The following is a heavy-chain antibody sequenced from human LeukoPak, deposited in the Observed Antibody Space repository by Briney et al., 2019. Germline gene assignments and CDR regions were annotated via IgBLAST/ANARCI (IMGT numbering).Heavy chain of an antibody. CDR1: GGTFSSYA. D-gene: IGHD3-9*01. V-gene: IGHV1-69*05. CDR2: IIPIFGTA. Sequence: GASVKVSCKASGGTFSSYAISWVRQAPGQGLEWMGGIIPIFGTANYAQKFQGRVTMTRDTSTSTVYMELSSLRSEDTAVYYCARDPYDILTGHMRDPYYFDYWGQGTLVTVSS. CDR3: ARDPYDILTGHMRDPYYFDY. J-gene: IGHJ4*02.